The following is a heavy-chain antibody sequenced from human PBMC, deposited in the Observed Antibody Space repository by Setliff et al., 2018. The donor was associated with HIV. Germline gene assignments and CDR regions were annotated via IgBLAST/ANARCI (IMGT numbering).Heavy chain of an antibody. CDR3: AHLKATHGSLA. Sequence: SGPTLVNPTQTLTLTCTFSGFSLNTPGMRVSWIRQPPGKALEWLARIDWDGNKFYSTSLKTRLTITKDTSKNQVVLTMTNMDPVDTATYYCAHLKATHGSLAWGQGTLVTVSS. CDR2: IDWDGNK. V-gene: IGHV2-70*04. CDR1: GFSLNTPGMR. D-gene: IGHD5-12*01. J-gene: IGHJ5*02.